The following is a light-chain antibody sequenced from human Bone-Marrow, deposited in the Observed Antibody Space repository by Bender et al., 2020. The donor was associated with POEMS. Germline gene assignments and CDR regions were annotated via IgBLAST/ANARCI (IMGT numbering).Light chain of an antibody. CDR3: CSYAGGKV. V-gene: IGLV1-44*01. CDR2: KNN. Sequence: QSVLTQPPSVSGTPGQRVTISCSGSGSNIGGYPVNWYQQIPGSAPKPLIYKNNERPSGVPDRFFGSKSGNTASLTVSGLQADDEANYYCCSYAGGKVFGGGTKLTVL. CDR1: GSNIGGYP. J-gene: IGLJ2*01.